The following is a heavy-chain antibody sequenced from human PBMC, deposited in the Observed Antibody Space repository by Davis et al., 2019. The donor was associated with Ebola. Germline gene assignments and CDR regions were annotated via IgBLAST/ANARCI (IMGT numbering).Heavy chain of an antibody. D-gene: IGHD4-23*01. CDR1: GGSIRSSSYY. CDR3: ARVRWELQLYYFDY. Sequence: GSLRLSCIVSGGSIRSSSYYWVWIRQPPGKGLEWIGEINHSGSTNYNPSLKSRVTISVDTSKTQFSLKVSSVTAADTAVYYCARVRWELQLYYFDYWGQGTLVTVSS. J-gene: IGHJ4*02. V-gene: IGHV4-39*07. CDR2: INHSGST.